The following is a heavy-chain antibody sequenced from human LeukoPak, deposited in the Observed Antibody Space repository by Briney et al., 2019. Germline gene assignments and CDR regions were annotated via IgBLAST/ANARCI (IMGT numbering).Heavy chain of an antibody. J-gene: IGHJ5*02. CDR2: ISYDGSNK. Sequence: GGALRLSCAASGFTFSSYGMHWVRQAPGKGLEWVAVISYDGSNKYYADSVKGRFTISRDNSKNTLYLQMNSLRAEDTAVYYCAKDVPWFDPWGQGTLVTVSS. CDR3: AKDVPWFDP. D-gene: IGHD2-2*01. V-gene: IGHV3-30*18. CDR1: GFTFSSYG.